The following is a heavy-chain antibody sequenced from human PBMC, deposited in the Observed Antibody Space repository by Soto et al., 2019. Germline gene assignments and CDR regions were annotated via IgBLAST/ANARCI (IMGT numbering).Heavy chain of an antibody. CDR3: VRDAGSLGY. Sequence: EVQLVESGGGLVQPGGSLRLSCVVSGFTFNSYSMDWVRQAPGKGLEWVSYITSGSSTIHYADSVKGRFTISRDNAKNSVFLQMNSLRGEDTAVYYCVRDAGSLGYWGQGTQVTVSS. V-gene: IGHV3-48*01. CDR2: ITSGSSTI. J-gene: IGHJ4*02. CDR1: GFTFNSYS. D-gene: IGHD3-10*01.